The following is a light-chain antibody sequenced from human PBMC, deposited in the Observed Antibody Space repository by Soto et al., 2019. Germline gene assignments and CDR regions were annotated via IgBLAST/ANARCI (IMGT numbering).Light chain of an antibody. V-gene: IGKV1-27*01. Sequence: DIQMTQSPSSLSASVGDRVTITCRASQGISNSLAWYQQKPGKVPKLLIYGASTLQSGVPSRFRSSGLGKDFTLSISRLQTEDGKTCYCQKNNRAPPLTFGGGTKVESK. CDR2: GAS. CDR3: QKNNRAPPLT. J-gene: IGKJ4*01. CDR1: QGISNS.